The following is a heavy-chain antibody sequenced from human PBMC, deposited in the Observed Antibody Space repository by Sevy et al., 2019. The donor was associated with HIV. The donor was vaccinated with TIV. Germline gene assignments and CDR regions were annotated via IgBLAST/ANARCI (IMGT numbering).Heavy chain of an antibody. CDR3: ARDPSDYEYYFDY. CDR1: GFTFSSYA. CDR2: ISYDGSNK. V-gene: IGHV3-30-3*01. D-gene: IGHD4-17*01. Sequence: GGSLRLSCAASGFTFSSYAMHWDRQAPGKGLEWVAVISYDGSNKYYADSVKGRFTISRDNSKNTLNLQMNSLRAEDTAVYYCARDPSDYEYYFDYWGQGTLVTVSS. J-gene: IGHJ4*02.